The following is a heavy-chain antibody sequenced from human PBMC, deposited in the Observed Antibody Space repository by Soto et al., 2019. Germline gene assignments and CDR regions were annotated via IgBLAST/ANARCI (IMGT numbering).Heavy chain of an antibody. Sequence: EVQLVESGGGLVKPGGSLRLSCAASGFTFSSYSMNWVRQAPGKGLEWVSSISSSSSYIYYADSVKGRFTISRDNAKNALYLKMNSLRDEDTDVYYCARDLSYYYGSGSLPFYYYGMDVWGQGTTVTVSS. D-gene: IGHD3-10*01. V-gene: IGHV3-21*01. CDR2: ISSSSSYI. CDR1: GFTFSSYS. J-gene: IGHJ6*02. CDR3: ARDLSYYYGSGSLPFYYYGMDV.